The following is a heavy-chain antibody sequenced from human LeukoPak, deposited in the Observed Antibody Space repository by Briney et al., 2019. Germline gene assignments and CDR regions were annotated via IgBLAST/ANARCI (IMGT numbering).Heavy chain of an antibody. Sequence: SETLSLTCAVYGGSFSGYYWSWIRQPPGKGLEWIGEINHSGSTNYNPSLKSRVTISVDTSKNQFSLKLSSVTAADTAVYYCARDYIQAIAAAGTGLGYWGQGTLVTVSS. J-gene: IGHJ4*02. D-gene: IGHD6-13*01. CDR2: INHSGST. CDR3: ARDYIQAIAAAGTGLGY. V-gene: IGHV4-34*01. CDR1: GGSFSGYY.